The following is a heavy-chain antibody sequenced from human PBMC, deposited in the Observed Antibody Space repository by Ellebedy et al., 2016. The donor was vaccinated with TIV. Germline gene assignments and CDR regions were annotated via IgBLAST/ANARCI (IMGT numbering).Heavy chain of an antibody. V-gene: IGHV4-34*01. Sequence: MPGGSLRLSCAVYGGSFGDNYWSWIRQLPGKELEWSGEITHSGGTNYNPSLTSRVTISVDTSKNQFSLKLLSVTAADTAVYYCARDHCSGNSCPRLNWYCDLWGRGTLVTVSS. D-gene: IGHD2-15*01. CDR1: GGSFGDNY. J-gene: IGHJ2*01. CDR2: ITHSGGT. CDR3: ARDHCSGNSCPRLNWYCDL.